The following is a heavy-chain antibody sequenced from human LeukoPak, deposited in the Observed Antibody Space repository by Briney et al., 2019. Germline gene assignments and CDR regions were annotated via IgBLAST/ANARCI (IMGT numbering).Heavy chain of an antibody. CDR3: ARDSITMVRGVIGTGY. D-gene: IGHD3-10*01. Sequence: GGSLRLSCAASGFTVSSNYMSWVRQAPGKGLEWVSVIYSGGSTYYADSVKGRFTISRDNSKNTLYLQMNSLRAEDTAVYYCARDSITMVRGVIGTGYWGQGTLVTVSS. CDR1: GFTVSSNY. V-gene: IGHV3-53*01. CDR2: IYSGGST. J-gene: IGHJ4*02.